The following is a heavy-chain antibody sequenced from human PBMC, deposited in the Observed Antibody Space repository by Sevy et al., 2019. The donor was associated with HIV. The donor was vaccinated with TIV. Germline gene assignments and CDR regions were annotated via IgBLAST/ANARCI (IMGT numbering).Heavy chain of an antibody. V-gene: IGHV4-34*01. J-gene: IGHJ4*02. D-gene: IGHD6-19*01. CDR3: ARVGPTVDPPRYYFDY. CDR1: GGSFSGYY. Sequence: SETLSLTCAVYGGSFSGYYWSWIRQPPGKGLEWIGEINHSGSTNYNPSLKSRVTISVDTSKNQFSLKLSSVTAADTAGYYCARVGPTVDPPRYYFDYWGQGTLVTVSS. CDR2: INHSGST.